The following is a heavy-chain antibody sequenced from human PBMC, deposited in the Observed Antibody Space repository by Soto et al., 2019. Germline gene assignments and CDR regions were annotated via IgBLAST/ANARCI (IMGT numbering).Heavy chain of an antibody. Sequence: QVQLVESGGGVVQPGRSLRLSCAASGFTFSSYGMHWVRQAPGKGLEWVAVISYDGSNKYYADSVKGRFTISRDNSKNTLYLQMNSLRAEDTAVYYCAKDPATVVTDYYFDYWGQGTLVTVSS. D-gene: IGHD4-17*01. CDR1: GFTFSSYG. CDR3: AKDPATVVTDYYFDY. CDR2: ISYDGSNK. J-gene: IGHJ4*02. V-gene: IGHV3-30*18.